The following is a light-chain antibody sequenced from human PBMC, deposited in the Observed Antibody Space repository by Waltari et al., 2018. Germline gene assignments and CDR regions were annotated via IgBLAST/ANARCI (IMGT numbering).Light chain of an antibody. V-gene: IGKV3-20*01. J-gene: IGKJ1*01. CDR2: GAS. CDR3: QHYLRLPVT. CDR1: QSVTRA. Sequence: EIVLTQSPGTLSLYPGESATLSCRTSQSVTRALAWYQHKPGQAPRLLIYGASNRATGIPDRFSGSGSGTDFSLTISSLEPEDFAVYYCQHYLRLPVTFGQGTKVEVK.